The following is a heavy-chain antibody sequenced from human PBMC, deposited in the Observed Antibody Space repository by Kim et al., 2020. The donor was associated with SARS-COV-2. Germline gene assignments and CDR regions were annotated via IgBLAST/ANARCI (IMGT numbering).Heavy chain of an antibody. CDR3: AKDRLSYSDYNWIFDC. D-gene: IGHD5-12*01. V-gene: IGHV3-23*01. CDR2: ITDRGIGT. J-gene: IGHJ4*02. Sequence: GGSLRLSCAASGFTFSTYAMTWVRQAPGKGLEWVSTITDRGIGTYYADSVKGRFAISRDNSKNTLFLQMNSLRAEDTAVYYCAKDRLSYSDYNWIFDCWGQGTLATVSS. CDR1: GFTFSTYA.